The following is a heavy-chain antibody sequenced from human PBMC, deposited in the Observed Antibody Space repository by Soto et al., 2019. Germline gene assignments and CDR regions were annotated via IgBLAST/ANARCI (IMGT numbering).Heavy chain of an antibody. J-gene: IGHJ4*02. D-gene: IGHD2-15*01. CDR3: VRDGGGYYLDY. CDR1: GFTFSSYA. Sequence: EVQLVESGGGLVQPGGSLRLSCAASGFTFSSYAMHWVRQAPGKGLEYVSAISSNGGSTYYANSVKGRFTISRDNSKNTLYLQMGSLRAEDMAVYYCVRDGGGYYLDYWGQGTLVTVSS. V-gene: IGHV3-64*01. CDR2: ISSNGGST.